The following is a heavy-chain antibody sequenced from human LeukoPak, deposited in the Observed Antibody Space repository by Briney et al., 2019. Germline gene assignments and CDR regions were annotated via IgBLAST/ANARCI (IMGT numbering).Heavy chain of an antibody. CDR1: GGSFSGYY. D-gene: IGHD5-12*01. CDR2: IYYSGST. V-gene: IGHV4-59*01. CDR3: ARGTGYSGYDYYFDY. Sequence: SETLSLTCAVYGGSFSGYYWSWIRQPPGKGLEWIGYIYYSGSTDYNPSLKSRVTISVDTSKNQFSLKLSSVTAADTAVYYCARGTGYSGYDYYFDYWGQGTLVTVSS. J-gene: IGHJ4*02.